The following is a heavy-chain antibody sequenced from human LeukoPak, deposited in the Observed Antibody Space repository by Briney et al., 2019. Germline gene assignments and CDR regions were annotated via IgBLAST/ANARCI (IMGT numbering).Heavy chain of an antibody. CDR1: GFTFSSYS. Sequence: GGSLRLSCAASGFTFSSYSMNWVRQAPGKGLEWVSSISSSSSYIYYADSVKGRFTISRDNTKNSLYLQMNSLRAEDTAVYYCTGCNTSCFKYGMDVWGQGTTVTVSS. J-gene: IGHJ6*02. D-gene: IGHD2-2*01. CDR2: ISSSSSYI. V-gene: IGHV3-21*01. CDR3: TGCNTSCFKYGMDV.